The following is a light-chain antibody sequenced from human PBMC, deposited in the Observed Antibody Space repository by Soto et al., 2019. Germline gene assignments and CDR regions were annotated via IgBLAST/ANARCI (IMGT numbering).Light chain of an antibody. J-gene: IGKJ1*01. CDR1: QSVSSC. V-gene: IGKV3-11*01. CDR2: DAS. CDR3: QQRSNWPT. Sequence: EIVLKQSPATLSLSPGERATLSCRASQSVSSCLAWYQQKPGQAPRLLIYDASNRATGIPARFSGSGSGTDFTLTISSLEPEDFAVYYCQQRSNWPTFGQGTKVDI.